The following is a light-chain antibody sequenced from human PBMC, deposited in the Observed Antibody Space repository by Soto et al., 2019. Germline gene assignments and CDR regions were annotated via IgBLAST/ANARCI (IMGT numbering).Light chain of an antibody. V-gene: IGKV1-39*01. Sequence: MTRASNFVSASGGDRVTITGGASQSIASYLTWYQQKPGKAPKFLIYAASSLQSGVPSRFSGSGSGTDFTLAISSLQPEDFATYFCQQSYSNPITFGQGTRLEIK. CDR1: QSIASY. CDR3: QQSYSNPIT. J-gene: IGKJ5*01. CDR2: AAS.